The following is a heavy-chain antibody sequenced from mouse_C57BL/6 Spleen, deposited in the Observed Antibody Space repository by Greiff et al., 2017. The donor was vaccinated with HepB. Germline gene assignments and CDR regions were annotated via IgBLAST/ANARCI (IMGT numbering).Heavy chain of an antibody. CDR1: GYTFTSYW. J-gene: IGHJ3*01. CDR2: IHPNSGST. Sequence: VQLQQSGAELVKPGASVKLSCKASGYTFTSYWMHWVKQRPGQGLEWIGMIHPNSGSTNYNEKFKSKATLTVDKSSSTAHMQLSSLTSEDSAVYYCASETGTAFAYWGQGTLVTVSA. V-gene: IGHV1-64*01. D-gene: IGHD4-1*01. CDR3: ASETGTAFAY.